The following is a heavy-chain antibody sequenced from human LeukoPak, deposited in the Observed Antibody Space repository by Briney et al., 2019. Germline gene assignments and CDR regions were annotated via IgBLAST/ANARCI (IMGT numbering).Heavy chain of an antibody. J-gene: IGHJ4*02. D-gene: IGHD3-3*01. V-gene: IGHV4-34*01. Sequence: SETLSLTCAVYGGSFSGYYWSWIRQPPGKGLEWIGEINHSGSTNYNPSLKSRVTISLDTSKNQFSLKLSSVTAADTAVYYCARHLSTTIPFDYWGQGTLVTVSS. CDR3: ARHLSTTIPFDY. CDR2: INHSGST. CDR1: GGSFSGYY.